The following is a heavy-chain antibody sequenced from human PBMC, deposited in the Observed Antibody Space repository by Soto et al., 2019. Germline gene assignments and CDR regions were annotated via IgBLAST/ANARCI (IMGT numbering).Heavy chain of an antibody. J-gene: IGHJ4*02. CDR3: ARDNGYESDY. Sequence: QVQLVXSGXXXXXXXASVKVSCKASGYTFTSYGISWVRQAPGQGLEWMGWISAYNGNTNYAQKLQGRVTMTTDTSTSTAYMELRSLRSDDTAVYYCARDNGYESDYWGQGTLVTVSS. D-gene: IGHD5-12*01. V-gene: IGHV1-18*01. CDR2: ISAYNGNT. CDR1: GYTFTSYG.